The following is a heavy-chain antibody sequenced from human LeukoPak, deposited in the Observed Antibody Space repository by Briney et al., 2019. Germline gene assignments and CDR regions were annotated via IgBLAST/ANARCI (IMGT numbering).Heavy chain of an antibody. CDR1: GGSFSGYY. Sequence: SETLSLTCAVYGGSFSGYYWSWIRQPPGKGLEWIGEINHSGSTNYNPSLKSRVTISVDTSKNQFSLKLSSVTAADTAVYYCARGRYRIAAAGTLPRAPFDYWGQGTLVTVSS. CDR3: ARGRYRIAAAGTLPRAPFDY. J-gene: IGHJ4*02. V-gene: IGHV4-34*01. CDR2: INHSGST. D-gene: IGHD6-13*01.